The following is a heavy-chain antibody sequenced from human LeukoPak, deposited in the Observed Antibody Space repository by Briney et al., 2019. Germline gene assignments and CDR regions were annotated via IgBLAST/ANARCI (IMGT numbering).Heavy chain of an antibody. Sequence: GGSLRLSCAASGFTSSSCALTWVRQAPGKGLEWVSVISPSGDSTYYADSVKGRFTISRDNSTNTLYLQMNSLRDEDTAVYFCAKGSTSSCYSTLDCWGRGTLVTVSS. D-gene: IGHD2-15*01. CDR1: GFTSSSCA. V-gene: IGHV3-23*01. CDR3: AKGSTSSCYSTLDC. CDR2: ISPSGDST. J-gene: IGHJ4*02.